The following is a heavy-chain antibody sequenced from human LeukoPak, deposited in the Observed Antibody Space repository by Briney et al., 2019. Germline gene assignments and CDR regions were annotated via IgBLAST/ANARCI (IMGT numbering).Heavy chain of an antibody. Sequence: GGSLRVSCAGSGFTFSSHWMSWVRQAPGKGLEWVANINQDGSEKYYVDSVKGRFTLSRDNAKNSLYLQMNSLRAEDTAVYYCARVTSGLDYWGQGTLVTVSS. CDR1: GFTFSSHW. J-gene: IGHJ4*02. V-gene: IGHV3-7*01. CDR3: ARVTSGLDY. CDR2: INQDGSEK.